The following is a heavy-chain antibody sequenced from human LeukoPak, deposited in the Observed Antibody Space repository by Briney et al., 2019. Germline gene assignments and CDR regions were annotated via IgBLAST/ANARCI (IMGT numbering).Heavy chain of an antibody. D-gene: IGHD3-22*01. CDR3: AKNYYDSSGYYYVGVSRWFDP. CDR1: GFTFSSYA. CDR2: ISGSGGST. V-gene: IGHV3-23*01. Sequence: PGGSLRLSCAASGFTFSSYAMSWVRQAPGKGLEWVSAISGSGGSTYYADSVKGRFTISRDNSMNTLYLQMNSLRAEDTAVYYCAKNYYDSSGYYYVGVSRWFDPWGQGTLVTVSS. J-gene: IGHJ5*02.